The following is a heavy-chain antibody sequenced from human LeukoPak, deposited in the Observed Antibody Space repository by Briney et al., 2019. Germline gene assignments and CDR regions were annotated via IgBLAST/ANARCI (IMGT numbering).Heavy chain of an antibody. D-gene: IGHD2-2*01. CDR3: ARWEIVVVSAAPVGP. V-gene: IGHV1-18*01. J-gene: IGHJ5*02. CDR2: ISAYNGNT. Sequence: ASVKVSCKASGYTFTSYGISWVRQTAGQGLEWMGLISAYNGNTNYAQKLQGRVTMTTDTSTSTAYMELGSLRSDDTVVYYCARWEIVVVSAAPVGPWGQGTLVTVSS. CDR1: GYTFTSYG.